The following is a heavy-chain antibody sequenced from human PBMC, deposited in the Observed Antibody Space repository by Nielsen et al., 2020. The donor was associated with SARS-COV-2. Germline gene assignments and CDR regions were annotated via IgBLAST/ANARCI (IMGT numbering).Heavy chain of an antibody. V-gene: IGHV3-30-3*01. J-gene: IGHJ4*02. CDR2: ISYDGSNK. Sequence: GESLKISCSASGFTFSSTYMDWVRQAPGKGLEWVAVISYDGSNKYYADSVKGRFTISRDNSKNTLYLQMNSLRAEDTAVYYCARDRRIQLWGGDYWGQGTLVTVSS. D-gene: IGHD5-18*01. CDR3: ARDRRIQLWGGDY. CDR1: GFTFSSTY.